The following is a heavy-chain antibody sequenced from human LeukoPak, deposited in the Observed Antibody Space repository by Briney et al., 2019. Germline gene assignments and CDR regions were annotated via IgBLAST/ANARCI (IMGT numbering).Heavy chain of an antibody. CDR2: ISSSSSYI. CDR1: GFTFSSYS. Sequence: GGSLRLSCAASGFTFSSYSMNWVRQAPGKGLEWVSSISSSSSYIYYADSVKGRFTISRDNAENSLYLQMNSLRAEDTAVYYCARASMAYYFDYWGQGTLVTVSS. D-gene: IGHD2/OR15-2a*01. V-gene: IGHV3-21*01. CDR3: ARASMAYYFDY. J-gene: IGHJ4*02.